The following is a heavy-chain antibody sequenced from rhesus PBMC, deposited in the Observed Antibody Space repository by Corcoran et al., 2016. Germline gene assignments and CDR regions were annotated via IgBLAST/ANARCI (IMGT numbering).Heavy chain of an antibody. D-gene: IGHD6-25*01. J-gene: IGHJ4*01. CDR1: GGPISDSYR. CDR2: IYGSSTST. CDR3: ARGVGAAAGIDY. Sequence: QVQLQESGPGVVKPSETLSLTCAVSGGPISDSYRWSWIRQPRGKGLEWIGYIYGSSTSTNYNPSLKSRVTISKDTARTRFSLRLSCVTAADTAVYYCARGVGAAAGIDYWGQGVLVAVSS. V-gene: IGHV4S10*01.